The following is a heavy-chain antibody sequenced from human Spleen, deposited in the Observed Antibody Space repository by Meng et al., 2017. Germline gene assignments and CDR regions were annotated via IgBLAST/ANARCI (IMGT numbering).Heavy chain of an antibody. CDR2: ISWNSGSI. CDR3: AALRDCSGGSCYSVYGMDV. V-gene: IGHV3-9*03. J-gene: IGHJ6*01. Sequence: SLKISCAASGFTFDDYAMHWVRQAPGKGLEWVSGISWNSGSIGYADSVKGRFTISRDNAKNSLYLQMNSLRAEDMALYYCAALRDCSGGSCYSVYGMDVWGQGNTVNGAS. CDR1: GFTFDDYA. D-gene: IGHD2-15*01.